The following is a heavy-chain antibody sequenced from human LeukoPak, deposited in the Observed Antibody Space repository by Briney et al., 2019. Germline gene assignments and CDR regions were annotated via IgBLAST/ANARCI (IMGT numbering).Heavy chain of an antibody. CDR2: INPSGGST. Sequence: ASVKVSCKASGYSFTRYFLHWVRQAPGQGLEWMGKINPSGGSTSYARKFQGRVTMTRDTSTSTVYMELRSLRSEDTAVYYCARDDRNGYYPWGQGTLVTVSS. J-gene: IGHJ5*02. CDR1: GYSFTRYF. V-gene: IGHV1-46*01. D-gene: IGHD3-3*01. CDR3: ARDDRNGYYP.